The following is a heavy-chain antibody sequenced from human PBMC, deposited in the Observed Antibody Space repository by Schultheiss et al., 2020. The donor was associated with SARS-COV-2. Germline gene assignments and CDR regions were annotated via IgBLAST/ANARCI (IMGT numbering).Heavy chain of an antibody. V-gene: IGHV3-9*01. J-gene: IGHJ6*03. D-gene: IGHD6-25*01. CDR2: ISWNSGSI. CDR1: GFTFDDYA. CDR3: AKDKGASAGGYMDV. Sequence: GGSLRLSCAASGFTFDDYAMHWVRQAPGKGLEWVSGISWNSGSIGYADSVKGRFTISRDNAKNSLYLQMNSLRAEDTALYYCAKDKGASAGGYMDVWGKGTTVTVSS.